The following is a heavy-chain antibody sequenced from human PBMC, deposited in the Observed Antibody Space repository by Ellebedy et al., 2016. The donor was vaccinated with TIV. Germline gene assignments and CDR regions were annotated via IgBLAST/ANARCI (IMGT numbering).Heavy chain of an antibody. CDR1: GDTLTELS. Sequence: AASVKVSCKVSGDTLTELSMHWVRQAPGKGLEWMGGFDPADGETIYAQKFQGRVTMTEDTSTDTAYMELSSLRSEDTAVYYCATAYGDYVHDAFDIWGQGTMVTVSS. V-gene: IGHV1-24*01. D-gene: IGHD4-17*01. CDR2: FDPADGET. CDR3: ATAYGDYVHDAFDI. J-gene: IGHJ3*02.